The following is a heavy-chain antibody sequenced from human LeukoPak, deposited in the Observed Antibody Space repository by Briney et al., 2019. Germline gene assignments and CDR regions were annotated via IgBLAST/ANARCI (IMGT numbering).Heavy chain of an antibody. CDR3: ASDIVATSGVF. CDR1: VFTFRAHY. V-gene: IGHV3-11*01. CDR2: ITSSGGDV. D-gene: IGHD5-12*01. Sequence: GGSLRLSRAASVFTFRAHYMSWIRQAPGKGREWVAYITSSGGDVHYTDSVRGRFTISRDNATNAVFLRMSSLRVEDTATYYCASDIVATSGVFWGRGTLVSVSS. J-gene: IGHJ4*02.